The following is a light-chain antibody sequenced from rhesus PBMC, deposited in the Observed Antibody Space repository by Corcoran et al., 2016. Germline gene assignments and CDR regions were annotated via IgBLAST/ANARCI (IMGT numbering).Light chain of an antibody. Sequence: QVILTQSPATLSSSPGERATLSCRASQSVSSSLAWYQQKPGQAPRLLIYGASSRATGIPDRFSCSVSGTDFTLTNSSLEPEDVGIYRCYQRGSGYSFGQGTKVEIK. CDR1: QSVSSS. CDR3: YQRGSGYS. J-gene: IGKJ2*01. CDR2: GAS. V-gene: IGKV3-10*01.